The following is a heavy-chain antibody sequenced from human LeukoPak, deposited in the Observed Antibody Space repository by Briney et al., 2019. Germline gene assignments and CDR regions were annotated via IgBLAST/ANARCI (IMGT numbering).Heavy chain of an antibody. V-gene: IGHV1-2*02. Sequence: ASVKVSCKTSGYTFSGYYMHWVRQAPGQGLEWMGWINPDSGGTEYAQKFQGRVTMTRDTSISTAYMELSRLRSDDTAFYYCARDYLGGGDYWGQGTLVTVSS. CDR3: ARDYLGGGDY. J-gene: IGHJ4*02. CDR1: GYTFSGYY. CDR2: INPDSGGT. D-gene: IGHD3-16*01.